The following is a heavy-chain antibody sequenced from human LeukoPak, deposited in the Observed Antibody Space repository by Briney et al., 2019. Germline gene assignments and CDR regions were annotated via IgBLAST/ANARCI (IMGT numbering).Heavy chain of an antibody. J-gene: IGHJ4*02. D-gene: IGHD3-16*01. CDR2: FYNSGSS. V-gene: IGHV4-61*05. CDR1: GGSISTTYYY. Sequence: SETLSLTCTVSGGSISTTYYYRGWIRQPPGKGLEWIGYFYNSGSSTYNPSLKSRVTISVDTSKEQFSLKVNSVTAADTAVYYCTRGAGWLIDYWGQGILVTVSS. CDR3: TRGAGWLIDY.